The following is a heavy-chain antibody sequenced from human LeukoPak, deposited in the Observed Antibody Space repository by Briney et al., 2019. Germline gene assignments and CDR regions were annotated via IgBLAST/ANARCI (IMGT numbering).Heavy chain of an antibody. CDR1: GASVSSGSYY. D-gene: IGHD5-18*01. J-gene: IGHJ4*02. V-gene: IGHV4-61*01. CDR2: FYYRGST. Sequence: SETLSLTCTVSGASVSSGSYYWSGIRQPPGKGLEWIGYFYYRGSTNYNSSLKSRVTISVDTSKNQFSLKLSSVTAADPAVYYCARGSRGYTYGWGQGTLVTVSS. CDR3: ARGSRGYTYG.